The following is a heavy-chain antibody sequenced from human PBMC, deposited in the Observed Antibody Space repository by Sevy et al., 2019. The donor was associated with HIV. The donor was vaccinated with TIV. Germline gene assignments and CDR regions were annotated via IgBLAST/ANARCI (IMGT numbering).Heavy chain of an antibody. V-gene: IGHV1-24*01. D-gene: IGHD3-22*01. CDR2: FDAEDGRK. Sequence: ASVKVSCKVSGHTLTGVSMHWVRQAPGKALQWTGTFDAEDGRKLYAQNSQDKVTMTEDTSTDTAYMELSSLKSEDTAMYYCAETKDYYEISGYPFDYWGQGTLVTVSS. CDR1: GHTLTGVS. J-gene: IGHJ4*02. CDR3: AETKDYYEISGYPFDY.